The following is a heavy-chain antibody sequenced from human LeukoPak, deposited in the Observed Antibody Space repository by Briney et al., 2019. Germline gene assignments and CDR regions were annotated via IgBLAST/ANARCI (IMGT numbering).Heavy chain of an antibody. D-gene: IGHD4-17*01. CDR2: IHYSGST. V-gene: IGHV4-31*11. J-gene: IGHJ4*02. CDR3: ARTRTTYYFDS. CDR1: GGSISSGGYY. Sequence: PSQTLSLTCAVSGGSISSGGYYWSWIRQHPGKGLEWIGYIHYSGSTYYNPSLKSRVTISVDTSKNQFSLKLTSVTAADTAVYYCARTRTTYYFDSWGQGTLVTVSS.